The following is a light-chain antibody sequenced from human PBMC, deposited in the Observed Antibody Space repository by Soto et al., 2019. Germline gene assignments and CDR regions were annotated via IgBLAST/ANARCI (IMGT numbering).Light chain of an antibody. J-gene: IGKJ1*01. CDR2: DAS. CDR1: QSISSW. CDR3: QQYNSYSA. V-gene: IGKV1-5*01. Sequence: DIQMRQAPSTLSASVGDRVTITCRASQSISSWLAWYQQKPGKAPKLLIYDASSLESGVPSRFSGSGPGTEFTLTISSLQPDDFATYYCQQYNSYSAFGQGTKVDIK.